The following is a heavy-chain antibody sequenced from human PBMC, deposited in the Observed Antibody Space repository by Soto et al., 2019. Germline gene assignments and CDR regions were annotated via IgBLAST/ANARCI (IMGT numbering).Heavy chain of an antibody. CDR1: GFTFDDYA. J-gene: IGHJ6*02. V-gene: IGHV3-9*01. CDR2: INWNSGNI. D-gene: IGHD3-10*01. CDR3: AKDGFAFSYDYGLEV. Sequence: EEQLVESGGTLVQPGRSLRLSCAASGFTFDDYAMHWVRQAPGKGLEWVPGINWNSGNIGYADSVKGRFTISRDNAKNSLYLQMDSLRGEDTALYYCAKDGFAFSYDYGLEVWGQGTSVTVSS.